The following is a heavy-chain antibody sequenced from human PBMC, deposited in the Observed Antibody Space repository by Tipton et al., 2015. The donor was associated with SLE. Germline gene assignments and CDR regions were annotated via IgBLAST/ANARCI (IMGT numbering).Heavy chain of an antibody. CDR1: GFTFSNAW. CDR3: ARGDDSSGYYKDY. D-gene: IGHD3-22*01. V-gene: IGHV3-74*01. J-gene: IGHJ4*02. CDR2: INSDGSST. Sequence: SLRLSCAASGFTFSNAWMSWVRQAPGKGLVWVSRINSDGSSTSYADSVKGRFTISRDNAKNSLYLQMNSLRAEDTAVYYCARGDDSSGYYKDYWGQGTLVTVSS.